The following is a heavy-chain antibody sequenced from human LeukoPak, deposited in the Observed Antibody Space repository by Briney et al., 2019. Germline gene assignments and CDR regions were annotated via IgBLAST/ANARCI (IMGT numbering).Heavy chain of an antibody. V-gene: IGHV4-38-2*02. Sequence: TSETLSLTCTVSGYSISSGYYWGWIRQPPGKGLEWIGSIYHSGRTFYNPSLKSRVTISVDTSKNQFSLKLSSVTAADTAVYYCARTTMVRGTYYMDVWGKGTTVTISS. CDR2: IYHSGRT. CDR1: GYSISSGYY. J-gene: IGHJ6*03. CDR3: ARTTMVRGTYYMDV. D-gene: IGHD3-10*01.